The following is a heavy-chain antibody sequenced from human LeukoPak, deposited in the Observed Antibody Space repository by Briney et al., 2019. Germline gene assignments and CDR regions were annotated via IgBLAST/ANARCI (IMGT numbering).Heavy chain of an antibody. CDR3: ARRGVEYGSGSY. Sequence: NPSETLSLTCTVSGGSISGSSYYWGGIRQPPGKGLEWIGSIYYSGSTYYNPSLKSRVTISVDTSKDQFSLKLSSVTAADTAVYYCARRGVEYGSGSYWGQGTLVTVSS. V-gene: IGHV4-39*01. D-gene: IGHD3-10*01. CDR1: GGSISGSSYY. CDR2: IYYSGST. J-gene: IGHJ4*02.